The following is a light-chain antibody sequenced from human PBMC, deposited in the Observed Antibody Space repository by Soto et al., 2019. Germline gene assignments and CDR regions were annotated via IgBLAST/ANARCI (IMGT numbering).Light chain of an antibody. V-gene: IGLV2-14*01. CDR2: EVT. Sequence: QSVLTQPASVSGSPGQSIAISRTGTRSDVGAYNYVSWYQQHPGKAPKLMISEVTNRPSGVSDRLSGSKSDNTASLTISGLQAEDEADYYCSSFTSRFTFVFGTGTKVTVL. CDR1: RSDVGAYNY. CDR3: SSFTSRFTFV. J-gene: IGLJ1*01.